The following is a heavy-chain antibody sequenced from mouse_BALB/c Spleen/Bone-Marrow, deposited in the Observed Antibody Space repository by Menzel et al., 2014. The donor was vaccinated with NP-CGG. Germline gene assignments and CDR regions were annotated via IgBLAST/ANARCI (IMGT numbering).Heavy chain of an antibody. Sequence: EVHLVESGGGLVKPGGSLKLSCAASGFPFRSYDMSWVRQTPEKRLEWVATITSGDSYTYYPDSVKGRFTISRDNARNTLYLQMSSLRSEDTALYYCARQDGYGGTWFAYWGQGTLVTVSA. D-gene: IGHD2-2*01. V-gene: IGHV5-9*02. CDR2: ITSGDSYT. J-gene: IGHJ3*01. CDR3: ARQDGYGGTWFAY. CDR1: GFPFRSYD.